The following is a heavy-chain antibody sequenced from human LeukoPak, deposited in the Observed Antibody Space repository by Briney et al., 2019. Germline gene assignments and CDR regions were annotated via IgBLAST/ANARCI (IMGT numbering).Heavy chain of an antibody. J-gene: IGHJ2*01. V-gene: IGHV4-61*01. CDR3: ARGGGRPDWYFDL. D-gene: IGHD3-10*01. CDR2: IYYSGST. CDR1: GGSVSSGSYY. Sequence: SETLSLTCTVSGGSVSSGSYYWSWIRQPPGKGLEWIGYIYYSGSTNYNPSLKSRVTISVDMSKSQFSLKLSPVTAADTAVYYCARGGGRPDWYFDLWGRGTLVTVSS.